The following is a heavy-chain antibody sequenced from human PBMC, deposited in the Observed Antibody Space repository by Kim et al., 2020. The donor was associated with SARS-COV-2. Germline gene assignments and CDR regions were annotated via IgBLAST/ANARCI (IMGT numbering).Heavy chain of an antibody. J-gene: IGHJ4*02. Sequence: GGSLRLYCAASGFTFSSYGMHWVRQAPGKGLEWVAVIWYDGSNKYYADSVKGRFTISRDNSKNTLYLQMNSLRAEDTAVYYCARTTYGSGSYPHYWGQGTLLTVSS. V-gene: IGHV3-33*01. CDR2: IWYDGSNK. D-gene: IGHD3-10*01. CDR1: GFTFSSYG. CDR3: ARTTYGSGSYPHY.